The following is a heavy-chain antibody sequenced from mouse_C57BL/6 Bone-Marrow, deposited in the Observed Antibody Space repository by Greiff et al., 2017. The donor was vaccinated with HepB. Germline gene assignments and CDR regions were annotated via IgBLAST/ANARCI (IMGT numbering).Heavy chain of an antibody. D-gene: IGHD1-1*01. Sequence: EVKLVESGEGLVKPGGSLKLSCAASGFTFSSYAMSWVRQTPEKRLEWVAYISSGGDYIYYADTVKGRFTISRDNARNTLYLQMSSLKSEDTAMYYCTSPFYYGSGAYWGQGTLVTVSA. CDR2: ISSGGDYI. CDR3: TSPFYYGSGAY. V-gene: IGHV5-9-1*02. CDR1: GFTFSSYA. J-gene: IGHJ3*01.